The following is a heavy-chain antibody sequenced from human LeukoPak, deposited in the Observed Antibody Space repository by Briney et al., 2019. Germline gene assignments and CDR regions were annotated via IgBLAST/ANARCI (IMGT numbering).Heavy chain of an antibody. J-gene: IGHJ3*02. D-gene: IGHD3-22*01. CDR2: IYRGGST. CDR1: GFSVSSNY. CDR3: ARGGGSAYHYNAFDI. Sequence: GGSLRLSCAASGFSVSSNYMTWVRQAPGEGLEWGSVIYRGGSTYYADSVKGRFTISRDNSRTSLYLQMSSLRAEDTAVHYCARGGGSAYHYNAFDIWGLGTMVTVSS. V-gene: IGHV3-53*01.